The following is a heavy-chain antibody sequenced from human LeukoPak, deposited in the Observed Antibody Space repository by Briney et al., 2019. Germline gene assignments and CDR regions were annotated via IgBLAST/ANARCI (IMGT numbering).Heavy chain of an antibody. CDR3: AKEPRRQLPNWFDP. Sequence: ASVKVSCKASGGTFSSYAMSWVRQAPGKGLEWVSAISGSGGSTYYADSVKGRFTISRDNSKNTLYLQMNSLRAEDTAVYYCAKEPRRQLPNWFDPWGQGTLVTVSS. D-gene: IGHD2-2*01. V-gene: IGHV3-23*01. CDR1: GGTFSSYA. CDR2: ISGSGGST. J-gene: IGHJ5*02.